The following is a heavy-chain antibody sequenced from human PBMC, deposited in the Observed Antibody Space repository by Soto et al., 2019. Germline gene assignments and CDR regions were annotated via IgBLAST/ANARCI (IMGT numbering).Heavy chain of an antibody. J-gene: IGHJ5*02. V-gene: IGHV4-34*01. CDR1: GGSLSGYY. Sequence: PSEPLSLTCDVNGGSLSGYYWSWIRQSPGKGLEWSGEINHRGSSDYNPSLKSRVTLSVDASMNHGTLEVTSVTDADTAVYYCARVMGESVAARPNWFDPWGQGTLVTVSS. CDR2: INHRGSS. D-gene: IGHD6-6*01. CDR3: ARVMGESVAARPNWFDP.